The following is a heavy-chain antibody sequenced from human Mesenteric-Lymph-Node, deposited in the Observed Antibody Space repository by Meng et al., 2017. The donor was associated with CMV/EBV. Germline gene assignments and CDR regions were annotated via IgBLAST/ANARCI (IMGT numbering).Heavy chain of an antibody. D-gene: IGHD3-16*01. J-gene: IGHJ4*02. CDR1: GFTFGSYW. V-gene: IGHV3-7*01. CDR2: INQYGSEE. Sequence: GGSLRLSCEASGFTFGSYWMSWVRQAPGKGLEWVANINQYGSEEYYVDSVKGRFTISRDNSKNTLYLQMNSLRAEDTAVYYCARDTWGPDYWGQGTLVTVSS. CDR3: ARDTWGPDY.